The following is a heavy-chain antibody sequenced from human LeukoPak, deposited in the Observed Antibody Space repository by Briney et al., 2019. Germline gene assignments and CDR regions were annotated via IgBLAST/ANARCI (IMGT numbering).Heavy chain of an antibody. CDR2: INHSGST. J-gene: IGHJ3*02. CDR1: GGSFSGYY. Sequence: SETLSLTCAVYGGSFSGYYWSWIRQPPGKGLEWIGEINHSGSTNYNPSLKSRVTISVDTSKNQFSLKLSSVTAADTAVYYCARDQRRAFDIWGQGTMVTVSS. CDR3: ARDQRRAFDI. V-gene: IGHV4-34*01.